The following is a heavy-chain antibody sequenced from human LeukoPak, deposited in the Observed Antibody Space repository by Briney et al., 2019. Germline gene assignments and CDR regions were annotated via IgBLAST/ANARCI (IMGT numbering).Heavy chain of an antibody. V-gene: IGHV3-30-3*01. CDR1: GFSFSSYA. Sequence: GGSLRLSCAASGFSFSSYAMHWVRQAPGKGLEWVAVISYDGSNKYYADSVKGRFTISRDNSKNTLYLQMNSLRAEDTAVYYCARDLDYWGQGTLVTVSS. CDR3: ARDLDY. CDR2: ISYDGSNK. J-gene: IGHJ4*02.